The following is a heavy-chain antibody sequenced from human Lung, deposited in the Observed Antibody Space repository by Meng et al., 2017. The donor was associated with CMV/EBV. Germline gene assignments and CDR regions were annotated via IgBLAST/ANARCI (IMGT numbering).Heavy chain of an antibody. Sequence: SGGCVSSGSYYWSWIGQPPGRALEWIGYIYSSGSPNYHPSLKGRVIISADTSKNQFSLKLSSVTAADTAVYYCARGGGTTVAPTLDYWGQGTLVTVSS. V-gene: IGHV4-61*01. CDR1: GGCVSSGSYY. CDR3: ARGGGTTVAPTLDY. J-gene: IGHJ4*02. D-gene: IGHD4-23*01. CDR2: IYSSGSP.